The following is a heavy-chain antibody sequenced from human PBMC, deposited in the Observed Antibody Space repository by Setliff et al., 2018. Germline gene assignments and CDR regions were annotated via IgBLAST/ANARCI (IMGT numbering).Heavy chain of an antibody. D-gene: IGHD6-25*01. CDR1: GDPMSSRRYY. V-gene: IGHV4-61*02. J-gene: IGHJ5*02. CDR2: IFASGTT. Sequence: SETLSLTCTVSGDPMSSRRYYWAWIRQPAGKGLEWIGRIFASGTTNYNPSLKSRITMSVATSKNQFSLKLNSVTAADTAVYYCGRLSGDPWGQGTLVTVSS. CDR3: GRLSGDP.